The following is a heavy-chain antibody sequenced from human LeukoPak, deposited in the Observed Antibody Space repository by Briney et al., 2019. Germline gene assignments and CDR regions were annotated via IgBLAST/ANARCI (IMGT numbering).Heavy chain of an antibody. Sequence: PGGSLRLSCAASGFTFSSYSMNWVRQAPGKGLEWVSSISSSSSYIYYADSVKGRFTISRDNAKNSLYLQMNSLRAEDTAVYYCGGTQLVGTRFFGYRGKGPLVTVS. CDR2: ISSSSSYI. CDR1: GFTFSSYS. J-gene: IGHJ4*02. V-gene: IGHV3-21*01. CDR3: GGTQLVGTRFFGY. D-gene: IGHD5-12*01.